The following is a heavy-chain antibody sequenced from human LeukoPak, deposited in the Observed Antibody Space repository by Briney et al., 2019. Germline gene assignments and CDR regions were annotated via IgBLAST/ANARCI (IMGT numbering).Heavy chain of an antibody. J-gene: IGHJ4*02. D-gene: IGHD3-22*01. CDR1: GFTFSSYE. Sequence: PGGSLRLSCAASGFTFSSYEMNWVRQAPGKGLEWVSYISSSGSTIYYADSVKGRFTISRDNAKKSLYLQMNSLRAEDTAVYYCASLYQYYYDSSGYSDYWGQGTLVTVSS. CDR3: ASLYQYYYDSSGYSDY. CDR2: ISSSGSTI. V-gene: IGHV3-48*03.